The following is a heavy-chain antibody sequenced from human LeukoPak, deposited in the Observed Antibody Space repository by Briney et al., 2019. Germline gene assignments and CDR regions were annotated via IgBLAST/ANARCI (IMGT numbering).Heavy chain of an antibody. CDR2: INSDGRRT. D-gene: IGHD2-2*01. CDR1: GFTISNHW. Sequence: GGSLRLSCAASGFTISNHWMHWVRQAPGKGLVWVSRINSDGRRTSYADSVKGRFTISRDNATNTLYLQMNSLRPDDTAVYYCAREVEAVPATMGAYYYYYMDVWGKGTTVTVSS. J-gene: IGHJ6*03. CDR3: AREVEAVPATMGAYYYYYMDV. V-gene: IGHV3-74*01.